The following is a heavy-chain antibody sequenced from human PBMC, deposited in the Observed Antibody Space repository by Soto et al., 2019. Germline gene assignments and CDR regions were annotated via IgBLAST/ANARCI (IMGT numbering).Heavy chain of an antibody. J-gene: IGHJ5*02. V-gene: IGHV3-11*06. D-gene: IGHD2-2*01. CDR3: VRDSARIVVVPRVDGDNWSDP. Sequence: GSLRLSCAASGFTFSDYFMSWIRQAPGKGLEWVSFISGSSDNIKYADSVKGRFTISRDNAKNSLYLQMNSLRAEDTAVYYCVRDSARIVVVPRVDGDNWSDPGVQG. CDR2: ISGSSDNI. CDR1: GFTFSDYF.